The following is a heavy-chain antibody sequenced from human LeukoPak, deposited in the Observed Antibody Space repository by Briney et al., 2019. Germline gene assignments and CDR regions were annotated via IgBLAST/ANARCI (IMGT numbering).Heavy chain of an antibody. V-gene: IGHV3-48*04. CDR2: ISSSGSTI. CDR3: ARDYGDYYYYYMDA. D-gene: IGHD4-17*01. J-gene: IGHJ6*03. CDR1: GFTFSSYS. Sequence: PGGSLRLSCAASGFTFSSYSVNWVRQAPGKGLEWVSYISSSGSTIYYADSVKGRFTISRDNAKNSLYLQMNSLRAEDTAVYYCARDYGDYYYYYMDAWGKGTTVTVSS.